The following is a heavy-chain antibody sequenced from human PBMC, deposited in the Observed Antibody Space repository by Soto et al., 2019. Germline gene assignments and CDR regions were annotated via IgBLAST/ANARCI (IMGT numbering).Heavy chain of an antibody. Sequence: AASVKVSCKASGGTFSSYAISWVRQAPGQGLEWMGGIIPIFGTANYAQKFQGRVTITADESTSTAYMELSSLRSEDTAVYYCASTRRLITMFGVVNRYYYGMDVWGQGTKVTVSS. CDR3: ASTRRLITMFGVVNRYYYGMDV. V-gene: IGHV1-69*13. J-gene: IGHJ6*02. CDR1: GGTFSSYA. D-gene: IGHD3-3*01. CDR2: IIPIFGTA.